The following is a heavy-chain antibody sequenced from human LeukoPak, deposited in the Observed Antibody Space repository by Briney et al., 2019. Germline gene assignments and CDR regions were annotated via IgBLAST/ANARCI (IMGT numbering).Heavy chain of an antibody. J-gene: IGHJ3*02. CDR3: AKDLNSIAATLFDI. CDR1: GFTFNGHW. Sequence: GGSLRPSCEASGFTFNGHWMHWVRQAPGKGLVWVSLINGDGSTISYADSVKGRFTISRDNAKNRLYLQMNSLRAEDTALYYCAKDLNSIAATLFDIWGQGTMVTVSS. D-gene: IGHD6-13*01. CDR2: INGDGSTI. V-gene: IGHV3-74*01.